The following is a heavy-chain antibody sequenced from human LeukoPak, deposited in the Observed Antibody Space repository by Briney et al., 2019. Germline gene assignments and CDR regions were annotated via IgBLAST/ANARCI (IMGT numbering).Heavy chain of an antibody. CDR3: ARGGEYQLELPPLEALDI. V-gene: IGHV3-21*01. J-gene: IGHJ3*02. Sequence: KSGGSLTLSCAASGFSFSISNMNWVRHAPGGRLEWVASISSKTNYIYYTDSVKGRFTISRDNAQNSLFLQMNSLRAEDTSVYYCARGGEYQLELPPLEALDIWGQGTMVTVSS. D-gene: IGHD1-26*01. CDR2: ISSKTNYI. CDR1: GFSFSISN.